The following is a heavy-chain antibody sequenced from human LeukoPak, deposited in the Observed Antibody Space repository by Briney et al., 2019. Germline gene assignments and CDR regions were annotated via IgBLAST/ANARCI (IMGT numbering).Heavy chain of an antibody. CDR2: IIPIFGTA. D-gene: IGHD5-12*01. CDR1: GGTFSSYA. V-gene: IGHV1-69*05. CDR3: ARARFHRSGYDYGSGGENNYYYYYMDV. J-gene: IGHJ6*03. Sequence: SVKVSCKASGGTFSSYAISWVRQAPGQGLEWMGGIIPIFGTANYAQKFQGRVTITTDESTSTAYMELSSLRSEDTAVYYCARARFHRSGYDYGSGGENNYYYYYMDVWGKGTTVTVSS.